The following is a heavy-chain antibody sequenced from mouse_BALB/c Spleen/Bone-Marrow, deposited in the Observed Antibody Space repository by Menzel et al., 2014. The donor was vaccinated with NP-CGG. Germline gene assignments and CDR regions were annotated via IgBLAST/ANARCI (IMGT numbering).Heavy chain of an antibody. CDR3: ARSNDYDGETFDY. J-gene: IGHJ2*01. Sequence: EVQLQQSGPELVEPGASVKISCKASGYSFTDYIMLWVKQSHGKSLEWIGNINPYHGSTSYNLKFKGKATLTVDKSSSTAYMQLNSLTSEDSAVYYCARSNDYDGETFDYWGQGTTLTVSS. CDR1: GYSFTDYI. V-gene: IGHV1-39*01. CDR2: INPYHGST. D-gene: IGHD2-4*01.